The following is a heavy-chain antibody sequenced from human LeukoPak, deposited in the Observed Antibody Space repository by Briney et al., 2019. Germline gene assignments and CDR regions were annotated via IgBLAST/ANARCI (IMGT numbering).Heavy chain of an antibody. Sequence: GESLKISCKGSGYSFTSYWIGWVRQMPGKGLEWLGIIYPGDSDTRYSPSSQGQVTISADKSISTAYLQWSSLKASDTAMYYCARRDITMVRGVINNAFDIWGQGTMVTVSS. J-gene: IGHJ3*02. CDR1: GYSFTSYW. D-gene: IGHD3-10*01. V-gene: IGHV5-51*01. CDR3: ARRDITMVRGVINNAFDI. CDR2: IYPGDSDT.